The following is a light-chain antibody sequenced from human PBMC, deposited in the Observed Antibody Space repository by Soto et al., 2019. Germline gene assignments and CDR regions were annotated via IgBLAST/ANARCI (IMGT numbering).Light chain of an antibody. J-gene: IGKJ5*01. CDR1: QSVSSSY. Sequence: EIVLTQSPGTLSLSPGERATLSCRASQSVSSSYLAWYKQKPGQAPRLLIYGASSRATAIPDRFSGSGSGTDFTLTISRLEPDDVAVYYCQQYGSSPLITFGQGTRLEI. CDR3: QQYGSSPLIT. CDR2: GAS. V-gene: IGKV3-20*01.